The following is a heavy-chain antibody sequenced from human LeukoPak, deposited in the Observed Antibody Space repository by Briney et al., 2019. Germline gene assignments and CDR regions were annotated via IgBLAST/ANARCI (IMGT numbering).Heavy chain of an antibody. D-gene: IGHD3-10*01. CDR1: GYSISSGYD. Sequence: AETLSLTCAVSGYSISSGYDWGWIRQPPGEGVGWIGYIYHGGSTYYNPSVKSRVTISRDRSKNPFSLKLSSVTAADTAVYYCAKYYGAGPYFDYWGQGTLVTVSS. CDR2: IYHGGST. CDR3: AKYYGAGPYFDY. J-gene: IGHJ4*02. V-gene: IGHV4-38-2*01.